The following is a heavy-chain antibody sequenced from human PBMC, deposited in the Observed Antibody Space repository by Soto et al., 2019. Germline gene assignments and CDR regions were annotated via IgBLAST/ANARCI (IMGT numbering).Heavy chain of an antibody. V-gene: IGHV1-18*01. J-gene: IGHJ6*02. CDR3: AREVDDLWSGYGMDV. Sequence: ASVKVSCKASGYTFTSYGISWVRQAPGQGLEWMGWISAYNGNTNYAQKLQGRVTMTTDTSTSTAYMELRSLRSEDTAVYYCAREVDDLWSGYGMDVWGQGTTVTVSS. CDR2: ISAYNGNT. CDR1: GYTFTSYG. D-gene: IGHD3-3*01.